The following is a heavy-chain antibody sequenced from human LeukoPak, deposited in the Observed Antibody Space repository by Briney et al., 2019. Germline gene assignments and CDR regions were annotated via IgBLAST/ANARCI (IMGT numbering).Heavy chain of an antibody. Sequence: SETLSLACTVSGGSISSSSYYWGWIRQPPGKGLEWIGSIYYSGSTYYNPSLKSRVTISVDTSKNQFSLKLSSVTAADTAVYYCARLGNYYDSSGYSGYYFDYWGQGTLVTVSS. CDR2: IYYSGST. CDR1: GGSISSSSYY. V-gene: IGHV4-39*01. J-gene: IGHJ4*02. D-gene: IGHD3-22*01. CDR3: ARLGNYYDSSGYSGYYFDY.